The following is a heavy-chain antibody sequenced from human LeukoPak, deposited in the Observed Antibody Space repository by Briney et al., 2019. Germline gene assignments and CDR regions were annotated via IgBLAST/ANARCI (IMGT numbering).Heavy chain of an antibody. J-gene: IGHJ5*02. CDR3: ARDNYGAQFDP. Sequence: EGSLRLSCAASGFIFSSYAMHWVRQAPGKGLEWVAVISYDGSNKYYADSVKGRFTISRDYSKNTLYLQMNSLRTEDTAVYYCARDNYGAQFDPWGQGTLVTVSS. CDR2: ISYDGSNK. D-gene: IGHD4/OR15-4a*01. V-gene: IGHV3-30-3*01. CDR1: GFIFSSYA.